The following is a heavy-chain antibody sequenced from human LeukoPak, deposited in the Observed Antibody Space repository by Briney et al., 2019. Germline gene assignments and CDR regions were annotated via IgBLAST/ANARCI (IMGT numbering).Heavy chain of an antibody. V-gene: IGHV3-48*01. Sequence: GGSLRLSCAASGFTFSTYNMNWVRQAPGKGLEWVSYISSSSSTMYYADSVKGRFTISRDNAKSSLYLQMNSLRAEDTAVYYCARSGGVVVPAEGPQGHYYYSYYMGVWGKGTTVTVSS. J-gene: IGHJ6*03. CDR1: GFTFSTYN. CDR2: ISSSSSTM. CDR3: ARSGGVVVPAEGPQGHYYYSYYMGV. D-gene: IGHD2-2*01.